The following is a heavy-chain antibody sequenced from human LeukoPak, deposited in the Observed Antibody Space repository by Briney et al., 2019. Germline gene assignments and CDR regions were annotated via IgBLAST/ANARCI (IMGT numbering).Heavy chain of an antibody. CDR1: GGSISSYH. V-gene: IGHV4-59*01. Sequence: PSETLSLTCAVCGGSISSYHWSWIRQPPGKGLEWMGYIYYSGSTNYNPSLKSRVTISVDTSTNQFSLKLSSVTAADTAVYYCASTGYSSGWYGFWFDPWGQGTLVTVSS. CDR3: ASTGYSSGWYGFWFDP. D-gene: IGHD6-19*01. J-gene: IGHJ5*02. CDR2: IYYSGST.